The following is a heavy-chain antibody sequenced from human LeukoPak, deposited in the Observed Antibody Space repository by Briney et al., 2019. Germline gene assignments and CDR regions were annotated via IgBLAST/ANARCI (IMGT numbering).Heavy chain of an antibody. Sequence: SETLSLTCTVSGGSISSYYWSWIRQPAGKGLEWIGRIYTSGSTNYNPSLKSRVTMSVDTSKNQFSLKLSSVTAADTAVYYCARARGSRSYYYYGMDVWGQGTTVTVSS. CDR3: ARARGSRSYYYYGMDV. CDR1: GGSISSYY. CDR2: IYTSGST. D-gene: IGHD3-10*01. V-gene: IGHV4-4*07. J-gene: IGHJ6*02.